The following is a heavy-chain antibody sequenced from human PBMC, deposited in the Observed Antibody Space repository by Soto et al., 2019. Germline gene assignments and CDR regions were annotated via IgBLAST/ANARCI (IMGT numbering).Heavy chain of an antibody. CDR3: AREGGGYCSGGSCQVDY. CDR1: GGSISSSSYY. J-gene: IGHJ4*02. CDR2: IYYRGNT. Sequence: PSETLSLTCTVSGGSISSSSYYWGWIRHPPGKGLEWIGSIYYRGNTYYNPSLKSRVTISVDTSKNQFSLKLSSVTAADTAVYYCAREGGGYCSGGSCQVDYWGQGTLVTVS. D-gene: IGHD2-15*01. V-gene: IGHV4-39*02.